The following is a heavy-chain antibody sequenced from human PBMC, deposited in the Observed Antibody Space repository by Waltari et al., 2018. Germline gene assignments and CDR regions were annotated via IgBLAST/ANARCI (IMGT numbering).Heavy chain of an antibody. CDR2: INTDGTIT. J-gene: IGHJ4*02. CDR1: GFTFSSYW. V-gene: IGHV3-74*01. CDR3: VLYSSSFLGDC. Sequence: EVQLVESGGGLVQPGGSLRPSCAASGFTFSSYWLHWVRQAPGKGLLSVSLINTDGTITSYADSVKGRFTISRDNAKNTLFLQMNSLRADDTAVYYCVLYSSSFLGDCWGQGTLVTVSS. D-gene: IGHD6-13*01.